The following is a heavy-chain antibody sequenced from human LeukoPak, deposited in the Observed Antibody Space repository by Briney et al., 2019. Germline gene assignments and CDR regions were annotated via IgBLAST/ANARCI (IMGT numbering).Heavy chain of an antibody. D-gene: IGHD6-19*01. CDR2: ITSSGSTT. J-gene: IGHJ4*02. Sequence: GGSLRLSCAASGFTFSSYEMKWVRQAPGKGLEWVSYITSSGSTTYYAHSVKGRFTISRDNTKNTVYLQMNSLRAEDTAVYYCARRVAGFMADWGQGTLVTVSS. CDR3: ARRVAGFMAD. CDR1: GFTFSSYE. V-gene: IGHV3-48*03.